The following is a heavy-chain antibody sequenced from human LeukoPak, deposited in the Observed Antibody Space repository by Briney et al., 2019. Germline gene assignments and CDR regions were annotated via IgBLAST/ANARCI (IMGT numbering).Heavy chain of an antibody. Sequence: GGSVTLSCAASGLTFSSYSMSWVRQAPGKGLEWVSYITSSGGTMYYADSVRGRFTISRDNAKNSLYLQMTSLRGEDTGVYYCARVTVVVDHDFWGQGTPVTVSS. J-gene: IGHJ4*02. D-gene: IGHD3-22*01. CDR3: ARVTVVVDHDF. CDR1: GLTFSSYS. CDR2: ITSSGGTM. V-gene: IGHV3-48*01.